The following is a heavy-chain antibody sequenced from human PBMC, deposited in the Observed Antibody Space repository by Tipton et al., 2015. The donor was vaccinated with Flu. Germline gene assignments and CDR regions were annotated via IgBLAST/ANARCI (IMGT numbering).Heavy chain of an antibody. CDR2: IYPSGTT. CDR1: SGSIRSTNYF. CDR3: ARQVALAGPLY. D-gene: IGHD6-19*01. J-gene: IGHJ4*02. V-gene: IGHV4-39*01. Sequence: TLSLTCTVSSGSIRSTNYFCAWIRQPPGKRLELIGSIYPSGTTYYNPSLKSRVTISVETSKNQFSLKLSSVTAADTAVYYCARQVALAGPLYWGQGTLVTVSS.